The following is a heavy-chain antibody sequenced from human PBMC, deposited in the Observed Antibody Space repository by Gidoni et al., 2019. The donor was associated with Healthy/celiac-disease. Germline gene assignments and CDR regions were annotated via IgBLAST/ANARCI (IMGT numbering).Heavy chain of an antibody. V-gene: IGHV1-46*01. J-gene: IGHJ4*02. CDR3: ARGETTVVTPPDGIADY. CDR1: GYTFPSYC. D-gene: IGHD4-17*01. CDR2: INPSGGST. Sequence: QVQLVQSGAEVKKPGASVKVSCKASGYTFPSYCMHWVRQAPGQGLEWMGIINPSGGSTSYAQKFQGRVTMTRDTSTSTVYMELSSLRSEDTAVYYCARGETTVVTPPDGIADYWGQGTLVTVSS.